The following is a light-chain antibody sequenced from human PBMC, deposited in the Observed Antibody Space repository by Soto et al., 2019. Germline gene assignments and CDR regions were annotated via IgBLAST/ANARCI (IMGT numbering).Light chain of an antibody. CDR2: EVT. J-gene: IGLJ1*01. CDR3: SSYTSSSTLNYV. V-gene: IGLV2-14*01. Sequence: QSALTQPASVSGSPGQSITISCTGTTSDVGGYNYVSWYQQRPGKAPKVIIFEVTNRPSGVSNRFSGSKSGNTASLTISGLQAEDEADYYCSSYTSSSTLNYVFGTGTKLTVL. CDR1: TSDVGGYNY.